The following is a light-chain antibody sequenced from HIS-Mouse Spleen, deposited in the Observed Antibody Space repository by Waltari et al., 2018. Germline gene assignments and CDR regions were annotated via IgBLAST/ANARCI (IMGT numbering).Light chain of an antibody. CDR1: KLGDKY. CDR3: QAWDSSTAVV. V-gene: IGLV3-1*01. J-gene: IGLJ2*01. Sequence: SYELTQPPSVSVSPGQTASITCSGDKLGDKYACWYQQKPGQSPVLVIYQDSKRPSGIPARFSGSTSGNTATLTISGTQAMDEADYYCQAWDSSTAVVFGGGTKLTVL. CDR2: QDS.